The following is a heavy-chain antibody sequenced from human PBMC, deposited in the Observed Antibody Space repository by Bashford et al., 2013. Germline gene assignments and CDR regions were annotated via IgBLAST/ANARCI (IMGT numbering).Heavy chain of an antibody. J-gene: IGHJ4*02. V-gene: IGHV3-30*18. CDR3: AKDLGLRFLEWSLHY. CDR2: ISYDGSNK. Sequence: VRQAPGKGLEWVAVISYDGSNKYYADSVKGRFTISRDNSKNTLYLQMNSLRAEDTAVYYCAKDLGLRFLEWSLHYWGQGTLVTVSS. D-gene: IGHD3-3*01.